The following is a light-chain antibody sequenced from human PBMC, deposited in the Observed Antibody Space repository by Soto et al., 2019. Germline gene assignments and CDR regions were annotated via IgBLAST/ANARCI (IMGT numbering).Light chain of an antibody. CDR1: DSNIGSNT. Sequence: QSVLTQPPSASGTPGQRLDISCSGSDSNIGSNTVNWYQQLPGTAPKLLIYTNCQRPSGVPDRFSGSKSVTSASLAISGLQPEDEADYHCAAWDDGMNGWALGGGTKLTVL. CDR2: TNC. J-gene: IGLJ3*02. CDR3: AAWDDGMNGWA. V-gene: IGLV1-44*01.